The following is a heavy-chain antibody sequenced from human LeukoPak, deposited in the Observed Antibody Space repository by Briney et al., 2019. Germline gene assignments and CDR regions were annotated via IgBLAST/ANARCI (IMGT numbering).Heavy chain of an antibody. Sequence: SVKVSCKASGGTFSSYAISWLRQAPGQGLEWMGGIIPIFGTANYAQKFQGRVTITADESTSTAYMELSSLRSEDTAVYYCARVQSRSPGWFDPWGQGTLVTVSS. J-gene: IGHJ5*02. CDR1: GGTFSSYA. CDR2: IIPIFGTA. V-gene: IGHV1-69*13. CDR3: ARVQSRSPGWFDP.